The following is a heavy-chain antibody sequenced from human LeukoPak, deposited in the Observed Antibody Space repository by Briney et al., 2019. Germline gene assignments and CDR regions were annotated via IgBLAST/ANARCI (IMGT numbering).Heavy chain of an antibody. Sequence: SGPTLVKPTQTLTLTCTFSGFSLSTSGVGVGWIRQPPGKALEWLPLIYWNDEKRYSPSLKSRLTITKDTSKNQVVLTMTNMDPVDTATYYCAHSPLSYYDFWSGYSNTYYFDYWGQGTLVTVSS. J-gene: IGHJ4*02. CDR1: GFSLSTSGVG. CDR2: IYWNDEK. CDR3: AHSPLSYYDFWSGYSNTYYFDY. V-gene: IGHV2-5*01. D-gene: IGHD3-3*01.